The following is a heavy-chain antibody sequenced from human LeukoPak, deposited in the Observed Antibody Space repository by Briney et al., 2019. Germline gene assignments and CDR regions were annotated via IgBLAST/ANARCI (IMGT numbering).Heavy chain of an antibody. V-gene: IGHV3-7*01. CDR2: IKQGGSEK. CDR3: ARVSRPCSGGSCYYNFDY. CDR1: GFTFSSYW. D-gene: IGHD2-15*01. Sequence: GGSLRLSCAASGFTFSSYWMSWVRQAPGKGLEWVANIKQGGSEKYYGDSAKGRFTISRDNAKSSLYLQMNSLRAEDTAVYYCARVSRPCSGGSCYYNFDYWGQGTLVTVSS. J-gene: IGHJ4*02.